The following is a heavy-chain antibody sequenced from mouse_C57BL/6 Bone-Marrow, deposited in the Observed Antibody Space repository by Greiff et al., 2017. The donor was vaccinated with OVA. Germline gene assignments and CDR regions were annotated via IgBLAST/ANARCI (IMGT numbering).Heavy chain of an antibody. Sequence: DVHLVESGGGLVQPGGSLSLSCAASGFTFTDYYMSWVRQPPGKALEWLGFIRNKANGYTTEYSASVKGRFTISRDNSQSILYLQMNALRAEDSATYYCARWDYGSSFAYWGQGTLVTVSA. J-gene: IGHJ3*01. CDR1: GFTFTDYY. CDR2: IRNKANGYTT. V-gene: IGHV7-3*01. CDR3: ARWDYGSSFAY. D-gene: IGHD1-1*01.